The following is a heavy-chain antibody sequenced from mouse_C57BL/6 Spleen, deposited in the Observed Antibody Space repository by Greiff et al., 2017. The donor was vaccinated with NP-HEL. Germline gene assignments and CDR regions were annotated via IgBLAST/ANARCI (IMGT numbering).Heavy chain of an antibody. D-gene: IGHD2-12*01. V-gene: IGHV2-2*01. CDR3: ASPLRPYAMDY. Sequence: VQLQQSGPGLVQPSQSLSITCTVSGFSLTSYGVHWVRQSPGKGLEWLGVIWSGGSTDYNAAFISRLSISKDNSKSQVFFKMNSLQADDTAIYYCASPLRPYAMDYWGQGTSVTVSS. J-gene: IGHJ4*01. CDR1: GFSLTSYG. CDR2: IWSGGST.